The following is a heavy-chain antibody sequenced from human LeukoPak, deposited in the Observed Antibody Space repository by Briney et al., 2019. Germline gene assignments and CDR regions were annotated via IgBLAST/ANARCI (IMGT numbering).Heavy chain of an antibody. Sequence: GESLQISCKGSGYSFTSYWISWVRQMPGKGLEWMGRIDPSDSYTNYSPSFQGHVTISADKSISTAYLQWSSLKASDTAMYYCARHSSGGTYYYYGMDVWGKGTTVTVSS. V-gene: IGHV5-10-1*01. CDR2: IDPSDSYT. CDR1: GYSFTSYW. D-gene: IGHD2-15*01. J-gene: IGHJ6*04. CDR3: ARHSSGGTYYYYGMDV.